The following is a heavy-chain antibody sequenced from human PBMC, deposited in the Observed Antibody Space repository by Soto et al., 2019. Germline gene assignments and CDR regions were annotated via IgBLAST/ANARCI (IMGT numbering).Heavy chain of an antibody. CDR1: GYTFTSYG. Sequence: ASVKVSCKASGYTFTSYGISWVRQAPGQGLEWMGWIGAYNGNTNYAQKLQGRVTMTTDTSTSTAYMELRSLRSDDTAVYYCARDLAWRAAAENDYWGQGTLVTVSS. D-gene: IGHD6-13*01. V-gene: IGHV1-18*01. CDR3: ARDLAWRAAAENDY. J-gene: IGHJ4*02. CDR2: IGAYNGNT.